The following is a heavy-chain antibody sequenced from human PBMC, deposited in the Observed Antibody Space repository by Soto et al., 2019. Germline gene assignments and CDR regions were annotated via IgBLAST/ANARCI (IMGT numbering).Heavy chain of an antibody. J-gene: IGHJ3*02. CDR2: MNPNSGNT. V-gene: IGHV1-8*01. CDR1: GYTFTSYD. Sequence: ASVKVSCKASGYTFTSYDINWVRQATGQGLEWMGWMNPNSGNTGYAQKFQGRVTMTRSTSISTAYMELSSLRSEDTAVYYCARSPMYSGTDDAFDIWGQGTMVTVSS. D-gene: IGHD1-26*01. CDR3: ARSPMYSGTDDAFDI.